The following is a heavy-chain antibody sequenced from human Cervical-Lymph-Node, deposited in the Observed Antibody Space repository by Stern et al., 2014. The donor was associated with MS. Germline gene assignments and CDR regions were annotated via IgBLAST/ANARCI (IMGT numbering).Heavy chain of an antibody. J-gene: IGHJ6*02. Sequence: VQLVESGGGVVQPGRSLTLSCAASGFSFSNSAMHWVRQAPGKGLEWLAVMSFVGGNKKYGASVKGRFSISRDMANNTLFLQMNSLRLEDTAVYYCMGVGDAMHVWGQGTTVIVSS. CDR2: MSFVGGNK. CDR1: GFSFSNSA. CDR3: MGVGDAMHV. V-gene: IGHV3-30*03.